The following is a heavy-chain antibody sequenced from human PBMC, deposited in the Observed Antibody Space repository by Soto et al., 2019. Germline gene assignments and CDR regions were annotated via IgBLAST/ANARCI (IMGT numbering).Heavy chain of an antibody. V-gene: IGHV3-48*02. Sequence: EVQLVESGGGLVQPGGSLRLSCAASGFTFSSYNMNWVRQAPGKGLEWVSYISSSSSTIYYADSVKGRFTISRDNAKNSLYLQMNSLRDEDTAVYYCARPRGYSYVLPDYWCQGTLVTVSS. CDR2: ISSSSSTI. CDR1: GFTFSSYN. CDR3: ARPRGYSYVLPDY. D-gene: IGHD5-18*01. J-gene: IGHJ4*02.